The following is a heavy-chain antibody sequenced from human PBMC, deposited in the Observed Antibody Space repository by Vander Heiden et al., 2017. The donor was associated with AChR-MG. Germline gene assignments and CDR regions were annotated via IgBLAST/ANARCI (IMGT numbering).Heavy chain of an antibody. D-gene: IGHD3-10*02. CDR3: ARGCFRSQAWFDP. J-gene: IGHJ5*02. Sequence: QVQLVQSGAEVQKPGCSAKVSCKASGGTFSSYAISWVRQAPGQWLEWMGGIIPIFGTANYAQKFQGRVTITADKSTSTAYMELSSLRSEDTAVYYCARGCFRSQAWFDPWGQGTLVTVSS. V-gene: IGHV1-69*06. CDR2: IIPIFGTA. CDR1: GGTFSSYA.